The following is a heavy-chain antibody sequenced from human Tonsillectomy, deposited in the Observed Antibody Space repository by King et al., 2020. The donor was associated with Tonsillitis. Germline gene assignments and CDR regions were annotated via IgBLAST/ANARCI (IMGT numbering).Heavy chain of an antibody. CDR2: VRYDSSKT. Sequence: VQLVESGGGVVQPGGSLRLSCAASGFSFSNYGMNWVRQAPGKGLEWGAFVRYDSSKTYYADSVKGRFIISRDNSKNTLYVQMNNLRAEDTAIYYCAKWLSSGWYGAFDFWGQGTAVTVSS. V-gene: IGHV3-30*02. D-gene: IGHD6-19*01. J-gene: IGHJ4*02. CDR3: AKWLSSGWYGAFDF. CDR1: GFSFSNYG.